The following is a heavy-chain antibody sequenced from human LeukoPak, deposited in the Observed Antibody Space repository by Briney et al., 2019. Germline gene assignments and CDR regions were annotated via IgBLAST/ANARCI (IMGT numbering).Heavy chain of an antibody. Sequence: ASETLSLTCAVYGGSFSGYYWSWIRQPPGKGLEWIGEINHSGSTNYNPSLKSRVTISVDTSKNQFSLKLSSVTAADTAVYYCARQVTMIVVVIRYFDYWGQGTLVAVSS. CDR3: ARQVTMIVVVIRYFDY. D-gene: IGHD3-22*01. CDR1: GGSFSGYY. J-gene: IGHJ4*02. V-gene: IGHV4-34*01. CDR2: INHSGST.